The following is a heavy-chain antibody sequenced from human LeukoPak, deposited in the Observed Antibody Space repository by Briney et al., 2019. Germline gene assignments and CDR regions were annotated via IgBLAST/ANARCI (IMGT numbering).Heavy chain of an antibody. CDR1: GGAFSGYY. D-gene: IGHD6-13*01. V-gene: IGHV4-34*01. J-gene: IGHJ5*02. Sequence: SETLSLTCAVYGGAFSGYYWGWIRQPPGKGLEWIGEINHSGSTNYNPSLKSRVTISVDTSKNQFSLKLSSVTAADTAVYYCARGRGYSSSWCWFDPWGQGTLVTVSS. CDR2: INHSGST. CDR3: ARGRGYSSSWCWFDP.